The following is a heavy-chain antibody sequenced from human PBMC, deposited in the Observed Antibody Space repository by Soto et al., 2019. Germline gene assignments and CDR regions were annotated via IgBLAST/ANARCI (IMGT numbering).Heavy chain of an antibody. CDR2: ISSDASST. Sequence: EVQLVESGGGLVQPGESLRLSCAASGFTFSSYWMHWVRQAPGKGLVWVSSISSDASSTSYADPVKGRFTISRDNAKNTVFLQMNSVRAEDTAVYYCARLPNKSPQNWGQGTLVIVSP. CDR3: ARLPNKSPQN. J-gene: IGHJ1*01. CDR1: GFTFSSYW. V-gene: IGHV3-74*01.